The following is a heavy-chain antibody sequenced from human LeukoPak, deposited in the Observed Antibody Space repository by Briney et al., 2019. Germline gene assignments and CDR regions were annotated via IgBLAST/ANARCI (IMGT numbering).Heavy chain of an antibody. V-gene: IGHV6-1*01. Sequence: SQTLSLTCAISGDSVSSNSAGWSWIRQSPSRGLEWLGRTYYRSKWYNDYSVSVKSRITINPDTSKNQLSLQLNSVTPEDTAVYYCARGGGAIATWGQGTLVTVSS. CDR3: ARGGGAIAT. CDR1: GDSVSSNSAG. D-gene: IGHD3-16*01. J-gene: IGHJ5*02. CDR2: TYYRSKWYN.